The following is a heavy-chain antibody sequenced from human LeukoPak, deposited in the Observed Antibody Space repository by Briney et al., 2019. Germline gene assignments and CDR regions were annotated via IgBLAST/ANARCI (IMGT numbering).Heavy chain of an antibody. D-gene: IGHD3-22*01. CDR2: ISGSGGST. Sequence: GGSLRLSCAASGFTFSSYAMSWVRQAPGKGLEWVSAISGSGGSTYYADSVKGRFTISRDNAKNSLYLQMNSLRDEDTAVYYCAREAITMIVPGAFDIWGQGTMVTVSS. CDR3: AREAITMIVPGAFDI. CDR1: GFTFSSYA. V-gene: IGHV3-23*01. J-gene: IGHJ3*02.